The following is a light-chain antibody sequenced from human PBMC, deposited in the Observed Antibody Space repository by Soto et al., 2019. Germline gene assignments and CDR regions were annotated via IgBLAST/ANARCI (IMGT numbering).Light chain of an antibody. J-gene: IGLJ1*01. Sequence: QSALTQPPSASGSPGQSVTISCTGTSSDVGGYNYVSWYQQHPGKAPKLMIYEVSKRTSGVPDRFSGSKSGNTASLTVSGLQDEDEADYYCSSYAGSNNYVFGTGTKLTVL. CDR1: SSDVGGYNY. CDR2: EVS. V-gene: IGLV2-8*01. CDR3: SSYAGSNNYV.